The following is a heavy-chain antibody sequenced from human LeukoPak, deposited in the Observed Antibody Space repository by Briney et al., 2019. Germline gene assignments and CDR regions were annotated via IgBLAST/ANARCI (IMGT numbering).Heavy chain of an antibody. J-gene: IGHJ4*02. Sequence: GASVKVSCKASGYTFTGYYMHWVRQAPGQGLEWMGRINPNSGGTNYAQKFQGRVTMTTDTSISTAYMELSRLRSDDTAVYYCARESSSGWTDLDYWGQGTLVTVSS. CDR1: GYTFTGYY. CDR3: ARESSSGWTDLDY. CDR2: INPNSGGT. V-gene: IGHV1-2*06. D-gene: IGHD6-19*01.